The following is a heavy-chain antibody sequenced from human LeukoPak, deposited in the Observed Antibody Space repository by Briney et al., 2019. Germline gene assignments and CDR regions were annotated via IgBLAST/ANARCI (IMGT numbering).Heavy chain of an antibody. J-gene: IGHJ6*02. V-gene: IGHV1-24*01. CDR2: FDPEDGET. CDR1: GYTLTELS. CDR3: GTRRHEGEWLLYYYGMTS. Sequence: ASVKVSCKVSGYTLTELSMHWVRQAPGKGLEWMGGFDPEDGETIYAQKFQGRVTMTEDTSTDTAYMELSSLRSEDTAVYYCGTRRHEGEWLLYYYGMTSGAKGPRSPSP. D-gene: IGHD3-3*01.